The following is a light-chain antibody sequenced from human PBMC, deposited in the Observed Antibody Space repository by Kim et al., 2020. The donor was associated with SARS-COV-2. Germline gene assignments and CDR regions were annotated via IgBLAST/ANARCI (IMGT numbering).Light chain of an antibody. V-gene: IGLV4-69*01. J-gene: IGLJ3*02. CDR2: VNGDGSH. CDR1: SGHSRYA. CDR3: QTWGTGLSWV. Sequence: QLVLTQSPSASASLGGSVKLTCTLSSGHSRYAIAWHQQQPEKGPRYLMKVNGDGSHSRGDGIPDRFSGSSSGAERYLTISSLQSEDEADYYCQTWGTGLSWVFGGGTKLTVL.